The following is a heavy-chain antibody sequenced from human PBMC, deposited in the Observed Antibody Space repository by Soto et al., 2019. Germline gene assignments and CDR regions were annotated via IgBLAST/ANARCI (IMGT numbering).Heavy chain of an antibody. CDR3: ASASSPRRGYSYGYRNYYYSGMDV. Sequence: PSETLSLTCAVYGGSFSGYYWSWIRQPPGKGLEWIGEINHSGSTNYNPSLKSRVTISVDTSKNQFSLKLSSVTAADTAVYYCASASSPRRGYSYGYRNYYYSGMDVWGQGTTVTVSS. J-gene: IGHJ6*02. V-gene: IGHV4-34*01. CDR2: INHSGST. D-gene: IGHD5-18*01. CDR1: GGSFSGYY.